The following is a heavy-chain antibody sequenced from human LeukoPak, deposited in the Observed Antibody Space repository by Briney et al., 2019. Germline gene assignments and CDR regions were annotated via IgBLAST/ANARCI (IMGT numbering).Heavy chain of an antibody. J-gene: IGHJ4*02. Sequence: ASVKVSCKASGYTFTSYYMHWVRQAPGQGLEWMGIINPSGGSTSYAQKFQGRVTMTGDMSTSTVYMELSSLRSEDTAVYYCARDQYYYDSSGYFDYWGQGTLVTVSS. D-gene: IGHD3-22*01. CDR3: ARDQYYYDSSGYFDY. CDR2: INPSGGST. V-gene: IGHV1-46*01. CDR1: GYTFTSYY.